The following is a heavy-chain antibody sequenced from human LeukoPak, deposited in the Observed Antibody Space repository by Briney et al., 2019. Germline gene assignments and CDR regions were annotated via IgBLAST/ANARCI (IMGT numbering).Heavy chain of an antibody. V-gene: IGHV3-21*01. CDR1: GFTFSSYS. CDR3: ARDLGTGYYDFFYMDV. J-gene: IGHJ6*03. CDR2: ISSSSSYI. D-gene: IGHD3-3*01. Sequence: GGSLRLSCAASGFTFSSYSMNWVRQAPGKGLEWVSSISSSSSYIYYADSVKGRFTISRDNAKNSLYLQMNSLRAEDTAVYYCARDLGTGYYDFFYMDVWGKGTTVTVSS.